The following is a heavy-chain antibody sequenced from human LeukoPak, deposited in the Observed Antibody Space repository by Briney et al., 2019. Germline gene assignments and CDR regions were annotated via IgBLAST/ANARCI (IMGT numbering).Heavy chain of an antibody. CDR3: ARRASYDLFTGYPGPFDY. Sequence: ASVKVSCKASGYTFTSYYIHWLRQAPGQGLEWMGIINPSAGSPSYAQKIQGRVTMTRDMSTSTVYMELSSLRSEDTAVYYCARRASYDLFTGYPGPFDYWGQGTLVTASS. J-gene: IGHJ4*02. CDR2: INPSAGSP. D-gene: IGHD3-9*01. CDR1: GYTFTSYY. V-gene: IGHV1-46*01.